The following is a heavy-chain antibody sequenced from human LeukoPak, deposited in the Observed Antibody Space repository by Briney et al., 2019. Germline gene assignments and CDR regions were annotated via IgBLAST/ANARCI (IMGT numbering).Heavy chain of an antibody. CDR2: ISAYNGNT. J-gene: IGHJ3*02. CDR3: ASRAGGSYQPWAPDAFDT. Sequence: GASVKVSCKASGYTFTSYGISWVRQAPGQGLEWMGWISAYNGNTNYAQKLQGRVTMTTDTSTSTAYMELRSLRSDDTAVYYCASRAGGSYQPWAPDAFDTWGQGTMVTVSS. CDR1: GYTFTSYG. D-gene: IGHD1-26*01. V-gene: IGHV1-18*01.